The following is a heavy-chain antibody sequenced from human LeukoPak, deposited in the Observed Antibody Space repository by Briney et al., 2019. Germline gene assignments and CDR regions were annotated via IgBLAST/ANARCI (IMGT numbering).Heavy chain of an antibody. CDR2: ISGSGGST. J-gene: IGHJ4*02. V-gene: IGHV3-23*01. CDR3: ARVRCSSNSCFPDY. D-gene: IGHD2-2*01. Sequence: PGGSLRLSCAASGFTFSSYAMSWVRQAPGKGLEWVSAISGSGGSTYYADSVKGRFTISRDNSKNTLYLQMNSLRAEDMAVYYCARVRCSSNSCFPDYWGQGTLVTVSS. CDR1: GFTFSSYA.